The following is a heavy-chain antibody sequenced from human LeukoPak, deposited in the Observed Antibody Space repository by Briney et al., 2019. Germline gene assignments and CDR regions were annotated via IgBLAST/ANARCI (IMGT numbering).Heavy chain of an antibody. Sequence: SETLSLTCTVSGGSISSSSYYWGWIRQPPGKGLEWIGSIYYSGSTYYNPSLMSRVTISVDTSKNQFSLKLSSVTAADTAVYYCARRSLGVSAPVLYYYYYMDVWGKGTTVTVSS. CDR3: ARRSLGVSAPVLYYYYYMDV. J-gene: IGHJ6*03. CDR1: GGSISSSSYY. D-gene: IGHD3-3*01. CDR2: IYYSGST. V-gene: IGHV4-39*01.